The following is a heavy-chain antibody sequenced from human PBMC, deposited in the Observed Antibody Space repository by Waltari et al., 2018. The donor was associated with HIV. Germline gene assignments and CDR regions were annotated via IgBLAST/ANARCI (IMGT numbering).Heavy chain of an antibody. V-gene: IGHV3-30*18. D-gene: IGHD2-21*02. CDR1: GFSFSSYG. J-gene: IGHJ5*02. CDR3: AKDYFVVVTAAGPFDP. Sequence: QVKLVESGGGVVQPGRSLRLSCAASGFSFSSYGLHWVRRAPGKGLEWVAVIADDGSNKYYADSVKGRFTISRDKSKNTLYLQMNSLRAEDTAVYYCAKDYFVVVTAAGPFDPWGQGTLVTVSS. CDR2: IADDGSNK.